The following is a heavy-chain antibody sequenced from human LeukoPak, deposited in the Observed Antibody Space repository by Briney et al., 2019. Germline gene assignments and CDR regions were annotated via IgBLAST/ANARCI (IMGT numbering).Heavy chain of an antibody. J-gene: IGHJ6*02. V-gene: IGHV4-61*01. D-gene: IGHD3-22*01. CDR3: ARCSYDSSGYYYPYYYYYGMDV. Sequence: SETLSLTCTVSGGSVSSGSYYWSWIRQPPGKGLEWIGYIYYSGSTNYNPSLKSRVTISVDTSKNQFSLKLSSVTAADTAVYYCARCSYDSSGYYYPYYYYYGMDVWGQGTTVTVSS. CDR1: GGSVSSGSYY. CDR2: IYYSGST.